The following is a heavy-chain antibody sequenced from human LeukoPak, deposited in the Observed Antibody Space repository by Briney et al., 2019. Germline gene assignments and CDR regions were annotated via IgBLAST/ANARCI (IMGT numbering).Heavy chain of an antibody. CDR3: ARDLRDVLLWFGELFYFPPDY. J-gene: IGHJ4*02. Sequence: GGSLRLSCAASGFTFSSYAMHWVRQAPGKGLEWVAVISYDGSNKYYADSVKGRFTISRDNSKNTLYLQMNSLRAEDTAVYYCARDLRDVLLWFGELFYFPPDYWGQGTLVTVSS. CDR1: GFTFSSYA. CDR2: ISYDGSNK. D-gene: IGHD3-10*01. V-gene: IGHV3-30-3*01.